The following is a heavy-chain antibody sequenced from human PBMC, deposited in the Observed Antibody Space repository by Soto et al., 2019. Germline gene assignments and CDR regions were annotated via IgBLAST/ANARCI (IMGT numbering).Heavy chain of an antibody. Sequence: EVQLVESGGGLVKPGGSLRLSCAACGFTFSSYSMNWVRQAPAKGLEWVSSISSSSSYIYYADSVKGRFTISRDNAKSSVYLQMNSLIAEDTGVYYCARETGYSSSWYVPPGYWGQGTLVTVSS. CDR3: ARETGYSSSWYVPPGY. V-gene: IGHV3-21*01. CDR1: GFTFSSYS. J-gene: IGHJ4*02. CDR2: ISSSSSYI. D-gene: IGHD6-13*01.